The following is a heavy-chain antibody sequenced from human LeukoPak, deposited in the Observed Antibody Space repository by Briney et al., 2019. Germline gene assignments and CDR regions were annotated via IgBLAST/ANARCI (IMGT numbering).Heavy chain of an antibody. J-gene: IGHJ4*02. CDR2: ISGSRGST. Sequence: SGGSLRLSCAASGFTFSSYAMSWVRQAPGKGLEWVSAISGSRGSTYYADSVKGRFTISRDNSKSTLFLQMNSLRAEDTAVYYCAKDPRVGSRVATPCHWGQGTLVTVSS. D-gene: IGHD5-24*01. CDR3: AKDPRVGSRVATPCH. CDR1: GFTFSSYA. V-gene: IGHV3-23*01.